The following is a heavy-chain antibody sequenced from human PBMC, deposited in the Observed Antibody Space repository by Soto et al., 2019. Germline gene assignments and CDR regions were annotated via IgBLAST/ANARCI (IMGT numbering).Heavy chain of an antibody. CDR2: IIPIFGTA. J-gene: IGHJ6*02. V-gene: IGHV1-69*13. D-gene: IGHD2-15*01. Sequence: SVKVSCKASGGTFSSYAISWVRQAPGQGLEWMGGIIPIFGTANYAQKFQGRVTITADESTSTAYMELSSLRSEDTAVYYCARGVRYCSGGSCYSDYYYGMGVWGQGTTVTVSS. CDR3: ARGVRYCSGGSCYSDYYYGMGV. CDR1: GGTFSSYA.